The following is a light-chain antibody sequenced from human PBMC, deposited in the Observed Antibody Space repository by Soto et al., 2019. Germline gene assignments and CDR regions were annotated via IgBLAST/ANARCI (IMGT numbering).Light chain of an antibody. V-gene: IGKV3-11*01. CDR3: QQRSNGPPGT. Sequence: DIVLRQSLATQFMSPKEKDTRSCTSSQSVSSSLAWDQQKPGQAPRLLIYDASNWAPGIPARFSGSGSGTDFTLTISSLEPEDFAVHYCQQRSNGPPGTFGQGTKVDIK. CDR2: DAS. J-gene: IGKJ1*01. CDR1: QSVSSS.